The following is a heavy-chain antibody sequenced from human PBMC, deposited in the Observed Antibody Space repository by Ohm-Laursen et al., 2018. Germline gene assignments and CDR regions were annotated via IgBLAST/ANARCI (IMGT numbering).Heavy chain of an antibody. CDR3: VVSEIRYSFTYLADF. CDR1: GDSINNYY. J-gene: IGHJ4*02. D-gene: IGHD5-18*01. CDR2: MYAPGNL. V-gene: IGHV4-4*07. Sequence: SETLSLTCPVSGDSINNYYWSWIRQPAGKGLEWIGRMYAPGNLNYNPSLNSRVTMSVDTSRNQFYLKMTSVTAADTAVYYCVVSEIRYSFTYLADFWGQGILVTVPS.